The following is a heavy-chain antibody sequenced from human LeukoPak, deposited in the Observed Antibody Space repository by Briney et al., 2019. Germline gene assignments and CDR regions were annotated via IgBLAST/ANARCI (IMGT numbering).Heavy chain of an antibody. D-gene: IGHD2-2*01. CDR2: IRGSGGST. CDR3: ARHFRSSTSCFYDP. J-gene: IGHJ5*02. Sequence: GGSLRLSCAASGLTFSSYAMSWVRHAPGEGLEWVSSIRGSGGSTYYADSVTGRLIISRDNSENTLYLQLNSLRAQDTAVYYCARHFRSSTSCFYDPWRQRTQVTVSP. CDR1: GLTFSSYA. V-gene: IGHV3-23*01.